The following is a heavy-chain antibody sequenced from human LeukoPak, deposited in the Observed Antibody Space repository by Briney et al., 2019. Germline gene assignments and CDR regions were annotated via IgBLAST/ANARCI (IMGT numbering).Heavy chain of an antibody. CDR1: GFTFSSYA. Sequence: GGSLRLSCAASGFTFSSYAMHWVRQAPGKGLEWVAVISYDGSNKYYADSVKGRFTISRDNSKNTLYLQMGSLRAEDMAVYYCARALKASFGSGAGTLDPWGQGTLVTVSS. CDR3: ARALKASFGSGAGTLDP. CDR2: ISYDGSNK. D-gene: IGHD1-7*01. V-gene: IGHV3-30*14. J-gene: IGHJ5*02.